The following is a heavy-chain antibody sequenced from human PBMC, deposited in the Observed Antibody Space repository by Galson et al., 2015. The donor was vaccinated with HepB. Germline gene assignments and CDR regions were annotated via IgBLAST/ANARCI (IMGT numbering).Heavy chain of an antibody. CDR2: TYYRSKWYN. Sequence: CAISGDSVSSTSAAWNWIRQSPSRGLEWLGRTYYRSKWYNDYAVSVKSRITINPDTSKNQFSLQLNSVTPEDTAVYYCARDPGGYSSGWYAFEIWGQGTMVAVSS. CDR1: GDSVSSTSAA. D-gene: IGHD6-19*01. CDR3: ARDPGGYSSGWYAFEI. J-gene: IGHJ3*02. V-gene: IGHV6-1*01.